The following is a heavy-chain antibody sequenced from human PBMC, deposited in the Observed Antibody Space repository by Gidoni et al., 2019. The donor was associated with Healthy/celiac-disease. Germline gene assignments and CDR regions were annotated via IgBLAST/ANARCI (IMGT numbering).Heavy chain of an antibody. J-gene: IGHJ5*02. CDR2: IYYSGST. V-gene: IGHV4-59*01. CDR3: ARVHGARPYWFDP. Sequence: QVQLQESGPGLVKPSETLSLTCTVSGGSISSYYWSWIRQPPGKGLEWIGYIYYSGSTNYNPSLKSRVTISVDTSKNQFSLKRSSVTAADTAVYYCARVHGARPYWFDPWGQGTLVTVSS. CDR1: GGSISSYY. D-gene: IGHD6-6*01.